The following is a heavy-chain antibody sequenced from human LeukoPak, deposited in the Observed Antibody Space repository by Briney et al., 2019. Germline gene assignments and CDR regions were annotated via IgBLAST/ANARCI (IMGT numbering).Heavy chain of an antibody. CDR2: INHSGST. V-gene: IGHV4-34*01. D-gene: IGHD6-19*01. CDR3: ARGGLYSSGWYGGGYYYYGMDV. J-gene: IGHJ6*02. Sequence: SETLSLTCAVYGGSFSGYYWSWIRQPPGKGLEWIGEINHSGSTNYNPSLKSRVTISVDTSKNQFSLKLSSVTAADTAVYYCARGGLYSSGWYGGGYYYYGMDVWGQGTTVTVSS. CDR1: GGSFSGYY.